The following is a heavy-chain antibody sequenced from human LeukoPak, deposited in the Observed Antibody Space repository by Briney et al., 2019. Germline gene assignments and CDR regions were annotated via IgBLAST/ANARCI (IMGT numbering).Heavy chain of an antibody. V-gene: IGHV3-23*01. CDR3: AKRPYDYAPFRLDSFDP. D-gene: IGHD3-16*01. CDR1: GFTFSSYA. Sequence: GGSLRLSCAASGFTFSSYAMSWVRQAPVKELEWVSAISGSGGSTYYADSVKGRFTISRDNSKNTLYLQMNSLRAEDTAVYYCAKRPYDYAPFRLDSFDPWGQGTLVTVSS. CDR2: ISGSGGST. J-gene: IGHJ5*02.